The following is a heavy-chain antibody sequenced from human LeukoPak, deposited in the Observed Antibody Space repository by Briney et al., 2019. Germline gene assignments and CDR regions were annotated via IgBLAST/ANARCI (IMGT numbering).Heavy chain of an antibody. CDR3: AREGSMTARPFASIDY. D-gene: IGHD6-6*01. V-gene: IGHV4-4*07. J-gene: IGHJ4*02. CDR1: GGSISTYY. CDR2: IHTSGNT. Sequence: SETLSLTCTVSGGSISTYYWSWIRQPAGKGLELIGRIHTSGNTDYNPSLKSRVTMSVDTSKNQFSLKLSSVTAADTAVYYCAREGSMTARPFASIDYWGQGTLVTISS.